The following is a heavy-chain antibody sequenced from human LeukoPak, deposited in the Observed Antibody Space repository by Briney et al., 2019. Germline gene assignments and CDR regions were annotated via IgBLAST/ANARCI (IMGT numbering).Heavy chain of an antibody. V-gene: IGHV3-23*01. CDR1: GFTFSSYA. CDR2: ISGSGGST. J-gene: IGHJ4*02. CDR3: AKSLHSSGYWAY. Sequence: GGSLRLSCAASGFTFSSYAMSWVRQAPGKGLEWVSAISGSGGSTYYADSVKGRFTISRDNSKNTLHLQMNSLRAEDAAVYYCAKSLHSSGYWAYWGQGTLVTVSS. D-gene: IGHD2-15*01.